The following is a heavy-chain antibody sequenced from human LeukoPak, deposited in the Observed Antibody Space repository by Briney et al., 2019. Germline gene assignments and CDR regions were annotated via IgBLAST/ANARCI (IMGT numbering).Heavy chain of an antibody. Sequence: GGSLRLSCAASGFTFSSYGMHWVRQAPGKGLEWVAFIRYDGSNKYYADSVKGRFTISRDNSKNTLYLQMNSLRAEDTAVYYCARDIDLYSSGCHDYWGQGTLVTVSS. CDR1: GFTFSSYG. CDR2: IRYDGSNK. V-gene: IGHV3-30*02. CDR3: ARDIDLYSSGCHDY. D-gene: IGHD6-19*01. J-gene: IGHJ4*02.